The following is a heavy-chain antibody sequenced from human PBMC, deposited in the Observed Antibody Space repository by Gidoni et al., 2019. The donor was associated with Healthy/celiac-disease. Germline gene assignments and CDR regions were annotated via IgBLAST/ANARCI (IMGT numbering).Heavy chain of an antibody. D-gene: IGHD5-12*01. CDR2: IYTSGST. CDR1: GGSISSYY. V-gene: IGHV4-4*07. Sequence: QVQLQESGPGLVKPSETLSLTCTVPGGSISSYYWSWIRQPAGKGLEWIGRIYTSGSTNYNPSLKSRVTMSVDTSKNQFSLKLSSVTAADTAVYYCARDSYSGYSGYDDYYYYYYGMDVWGQGTTVTVSS. J-gene: IGHJ6*02. CDR3: ARDSYSGYSGYDDYYYYYYGMDV.